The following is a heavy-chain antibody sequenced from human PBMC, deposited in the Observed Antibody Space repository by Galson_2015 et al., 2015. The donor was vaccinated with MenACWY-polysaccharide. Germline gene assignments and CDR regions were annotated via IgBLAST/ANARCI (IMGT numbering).Heavy chain of an antibody. CDR1: GFTFSTYN. CDR2: ISSTSSYI. J-gene: IGHJ4*02. D-gene: IGHD3-22*01. V-gene: IGHV3-21*01. CDR3: AREGIGAYYVDF. Sequence: SLRLSCAASGFTFSTYNINWVRQAPGKGLEWVSSISSTSSYIYYADSVTGRFTISRDNAKNSLYLQMNSLRAEDTAVSYCAREGIGAYYVDFWGQGTLVTVSS.